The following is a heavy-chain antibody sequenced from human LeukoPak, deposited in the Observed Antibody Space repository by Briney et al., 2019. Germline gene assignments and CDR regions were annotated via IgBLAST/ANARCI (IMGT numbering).Heavy chain of an antibody. CDR2: IKQDGSEK. D-gene: IGHD3-22*01. CDR1: GFTFSSYW. J-gene: IGHJ5*02. CDR3: AREPDYYDSSGYYPRGVWFDP. Sequence: GGSLRLSCAASGFTFSSYWMSWVRQAPGKGLEWVANIKQDGSEKYYVDSVKGRFTISRDNAKNSLYLQMNSLRAEDTAVYYCAREPDYYDSSGYYPRGVWFDPWGQGTLVTVSS. V-gene: IGHV3-7*01.